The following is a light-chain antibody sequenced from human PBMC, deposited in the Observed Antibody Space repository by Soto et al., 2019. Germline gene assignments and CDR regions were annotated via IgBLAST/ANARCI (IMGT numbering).Light chain of an antibody. V-gene: IGKV1-5*03. CDR3: QEYDSSLYT. CDR1: KSISEW. J-gene: IGKJ2*01. Sequence: DIQMTQSPSTLSASVGDRVTITCRASKSISEWLAWYQQKPGKAPKLLIYKASILETGVPSRFSGSGSGTEFTLTISSLQPDDFATYSCQEYDSSLYTFGQGTKLEIK. CDR2: KAS.